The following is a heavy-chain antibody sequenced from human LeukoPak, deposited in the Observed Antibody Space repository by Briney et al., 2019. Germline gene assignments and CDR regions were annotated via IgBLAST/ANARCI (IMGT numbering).Heavy chain of an antibody. Sequence: PSETLSLTCSVSNYSISTDYYWGWIRPPPGKGLEWIGTMYHSGSTYYNPSLKSRVTISVDTSKNQLSLRLSSVTAADTAVYYCARYDVWGSYRAFDYWGQGTLVTVSS. CDR3: ARYDVWGSYRAFDY. CDR2: MYHSGST. V-gene: IGHV4-38-2*02. J-gene: IGHJ4*02. D-gene: IGHD3-16*02. CDR1: NYSISTDYY.